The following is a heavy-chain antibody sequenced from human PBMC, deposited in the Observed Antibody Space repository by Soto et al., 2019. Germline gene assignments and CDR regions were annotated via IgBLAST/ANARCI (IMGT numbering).Heavy chain of an antibody. CDR2: INHSGST. J-gene: IGHJ5*02. V-gene: IGHV4-34*01. CDR3: ASAINGNVRAYYA. D-gene: IGHD3-3*01. Sequence: SETLSLTCAVYGGSFSGYYWSWIRQPPGKGLEWIGEINHSGSTNYNPSLKSRVTISVDTSKNQFSLKLSSVTAADTAVYYCASAINGNVRAYYAWGQGTLVTVSS. CDR1: GGSFSGYY.